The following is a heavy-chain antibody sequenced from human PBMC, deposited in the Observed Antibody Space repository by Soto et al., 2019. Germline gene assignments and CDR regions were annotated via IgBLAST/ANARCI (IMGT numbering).Heavy chain of an antibody. Sequence: GGSLRLSCAASGFTFSSYWMSWVRQAPGKGLEWVANIKQDGSEKYYVDSVKGRFTISRDNAKNSLYLQMNSLRAEDTAVYYCAREPPLGELSLFDYWGQGTLVTVSS. CDR3: AREPPLGELSLFDY. CDR1: GFTFSSYW. J-gene: IGHJ4*02. D-gene: IGHD3-16*02. V-gene: IGHV3-7*01. CDR2: IKQDGSEK.